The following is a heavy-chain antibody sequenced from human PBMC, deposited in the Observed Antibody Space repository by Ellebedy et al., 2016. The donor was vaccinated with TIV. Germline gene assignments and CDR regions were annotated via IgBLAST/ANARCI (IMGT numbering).Heavy chain of an antibody. CDR3: ARDLRGDGPDY. CDR2: IIPIFGTA. V-gene: IGHV1-69*13. Sequence: AASVKVSCKASGGTFSSYAISWVRQAPGQGLEWMGGIIPIFGTANYAQKFQGRVTITADESTSTAYMELSSLRSEDTAVYYCARDLRGDGPDYWGQGTLVTVSS. J-gene: IGHJ4*02. CDR1: GGTFSSYA. D-gene: IGHD5-24*01.